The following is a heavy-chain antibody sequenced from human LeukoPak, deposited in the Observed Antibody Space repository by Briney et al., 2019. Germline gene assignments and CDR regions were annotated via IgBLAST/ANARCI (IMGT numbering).Heavy chain of an antibody. CDR3: AREYYDILTGYIGVAFDI. J-gene: IGHJ3*02. Sequence: GGSLRLSCAASGFTFSDYYMSWIRQAPGKGLEWVSYISSSGSTIYYADSVKGRFTISRDNAKNSLYLQMNSLRAEDTAVYYCAREYYDILTGYIGVAFDIWGQGTMVTVSS. V-gene: IGHV3-11*01. CDR2: ISSSGSTI. CDR1: GFTFSDYY. D-gene: IGHD3-9*01.